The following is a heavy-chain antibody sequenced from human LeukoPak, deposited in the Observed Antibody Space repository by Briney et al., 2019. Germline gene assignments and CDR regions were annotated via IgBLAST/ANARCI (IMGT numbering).Heavy chain of an antibody. CDR1: GFTFSSYW. CDR2: INSDGSST. CDR3: ARGVRLRTVTIYDY. J-gene: IGHJ4*02. V-gene: IGHV3-74*01. Sequence: GGSLRLSCAASGFTFSSYWMHWVRQAPGKGLVWVSRINSDGSSTSYADSVKGRFTISRDNAKNTLYLQMNSLRAGDTAAYYCARGVRLRTVTIYDYWGQGTLVTVSS. D-gene: IGHD4-17*01.